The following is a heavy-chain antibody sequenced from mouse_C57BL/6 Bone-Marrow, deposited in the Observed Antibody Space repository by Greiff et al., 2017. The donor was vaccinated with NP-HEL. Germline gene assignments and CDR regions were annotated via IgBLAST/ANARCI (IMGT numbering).Heavy chain of an antibody. CDR1: GFNIKDDY. J-gene: IGHJ1*03. CDR2: IDPENGDT. Sequence: DVKLVESGAELVRPGASVKLSCTASGFNIKDDYMHWVKQRPEQGLEWIGWIDPENGDTEYASKFQGKATITADTSSNTAYLQLSSLTSEDTAVYYCTRRATSHWYFDVWGTGTTVTVSS. V-gene: IGHV14-4*01. CDR3: TRRATSHWYFDV. D-gene: IGHD3-1*01.